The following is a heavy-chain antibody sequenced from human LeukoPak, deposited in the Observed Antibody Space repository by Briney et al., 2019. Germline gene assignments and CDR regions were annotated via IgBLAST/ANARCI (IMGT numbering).Heavy chain of an antibody. CDR1: GFTFSLYW. CDR3: ARGGGI. J-gene: IGHJ3*02. V-gene: IGHV3-7*01. Sequence: GGSLRLSCVVSGFTFSLYWMNWVRQAPGKGLEWVANIKQDGSEEYYVDLVKGRFTISRDNAKNSLYLQMNSLRVEDTAVYYCARGGGIWGQGTMVTVSS. D-gene: IGHD2-15*01. CDR2: IKQDGSEE.